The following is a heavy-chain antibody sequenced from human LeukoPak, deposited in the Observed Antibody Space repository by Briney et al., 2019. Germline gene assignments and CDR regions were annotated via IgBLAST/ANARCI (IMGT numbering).Heavy chain of an antibody. CDR3: VKGSLERAPTTGYFDC. J-gene: IGHJ4*02. V-gene: IGHV3-23*01. D-gene: IGHD1-14*01. Sequence: GGSLRLSRAASGFTFRNYAMSWVRQTPGRGLEWVSIISYNSVYTNYADSVKGRFTMSRDNSKNTHYLQMNSLRVEDTAVYYCVKGSLERAPTTGYFDCWGQGTLVTVSS. CDR2: ISYNSVYT. CDR1: GFTFRNYA.